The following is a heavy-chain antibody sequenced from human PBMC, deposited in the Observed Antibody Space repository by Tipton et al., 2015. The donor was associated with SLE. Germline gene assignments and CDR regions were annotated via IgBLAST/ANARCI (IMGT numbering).Heavy chain of an antibody. J-gene: IGHJ4*02. V-gene: IGHV3-21*01. Sequence: SLRLSCAASGFNFKAYGMNWVRQAPGKGLEWVSSISANGGAIYYADSVRGRFTISRDNAKNTLSLELSSLTSEDTAVYYCVTNNDGGFDSWGQGALVTVSS. CDR1: GFNFKAYG. CDR3: VTNNDGGFDS. CDR2: ISANGGAI. D-gene: IGHD4-11*01.